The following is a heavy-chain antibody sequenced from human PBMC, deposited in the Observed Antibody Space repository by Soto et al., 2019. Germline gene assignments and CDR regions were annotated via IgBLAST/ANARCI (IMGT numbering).Heavy chain of an antibody. CDR2: ISSSSSTI. V-gene: IGHV3-48*02. Sequence: EVQLVESGGGLVQPGGSLRLSCAASGFTFSSYSMNWVRQAPGKGLEWVSYISSSSSTIYYGDSVKGRFTISRDKAKNPLYLQTNTLSDEDTAVHYCPRDGGNLNWFDPWGQGTLVTVSS. CDR3: PRDGGNLNWFDP. CDR1: GFTFSSYS. J-gene: IGHJ5*02. D-gene: IGHD4-4*01.